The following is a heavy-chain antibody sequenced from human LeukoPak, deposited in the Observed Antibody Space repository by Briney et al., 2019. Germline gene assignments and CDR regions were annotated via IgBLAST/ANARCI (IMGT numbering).Heavy chain of an antibody. V-gene: IGHV4-39*01. J-gene: IGHJ4*02. D-gene: IGHD1-26*01. CDR2: IHYSGNT. Sequence: SETPSLTCTVSGDSISSNNYYWGWIRQPPGKGLEWIGSIHYSGNTYYNPSLKSRVTISVDTSKNQFSLKLTSVTAADTAVFYCARQGSGSYYRRPFDFWGQGTLVTVSS. CDR1: GDSISSNNYY. CDR3: ARQGSGSYYRRPFDF.